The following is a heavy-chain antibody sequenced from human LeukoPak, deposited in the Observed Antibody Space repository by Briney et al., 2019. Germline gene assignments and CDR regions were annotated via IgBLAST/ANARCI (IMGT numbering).Heavy chain of an antibody. CDR3: ARLEELGAGRIFDY. CDR1: GFKFSNYE. V-gene: IGHV3-20*04. J-gene: IGHJ4*02. Sequence: PGGSLRLSCAAPGFKFSNYEMKWVRQAPGKGLEWVSGINWNGGSTGYADSVKGRFTISRDNAKNSLYLQMNSLRAEDTALYYCARLEELGAGRIFDYWGQGTLVTVSS. CDR2: INWNGGST. D-gene: IGHD3-10*01.